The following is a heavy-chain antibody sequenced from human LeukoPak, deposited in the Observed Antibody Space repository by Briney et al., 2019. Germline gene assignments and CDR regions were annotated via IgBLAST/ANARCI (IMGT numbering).Heavy chain of an antibody. J-gene: IGHJ4*02. Sequence: GGSLRLSCAASGFTFSSYSMNWVRQAPGKGLEWVSSISSSSSYIYYADSVKGRFTISRDNAKNSLYLQMNSLRAEDTAVYYRAKGHTTVTTLWYWGQGTLVTVSS. D-gene: IGHD4-17*01. CDR3: AKGHTTVTTLWY. CDR1: GFTFSSYS. CDR2: ISSSSSYI. V-gene: IGHV3-21*01.